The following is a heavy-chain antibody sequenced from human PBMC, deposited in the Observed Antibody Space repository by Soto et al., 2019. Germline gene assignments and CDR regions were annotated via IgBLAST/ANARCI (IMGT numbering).Heavy chain of an antibody. D-gene: IGHD3-22*01. CDR1: GFTFSSYA. V-gene: IGHV3-23*01. CDR2: ISGSGGST. J-gene: IGHJ4*02. CDR3: AKDREAMIVVVITTALDY. Sequence: GGSLRLSCAASGFTFSSYAMSWVRQAPGKGLEWVSAISGSGGSTYYADSVKGRFTISRDNSKNTLYLQMNSLRAEDTAVYYCAKDREAMIVVVITTALDYWGQGTLVTVSS.